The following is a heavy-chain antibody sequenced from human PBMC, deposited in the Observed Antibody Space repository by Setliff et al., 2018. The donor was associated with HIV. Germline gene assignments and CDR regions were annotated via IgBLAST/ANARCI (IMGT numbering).Heavy chain of an antibody. D-gene: IGHD4-17*01. Sequence: LSLTCTVSGASISSSHYYWGWIRQPPGKGLEWIGSICNTGSIHYNPSLESRVTISVDTSKNDFSLKMTSVTAADTAVYYCARHANPTVITDIPFDPWGQGTLVTVSS. CDR2: ICNTGSI. J-gene: IGHJ5*02. CDR3: ARHANPTVITDIPFDP. CDR1: GASISSSHYY. V-gene: IGHV4-39*01.